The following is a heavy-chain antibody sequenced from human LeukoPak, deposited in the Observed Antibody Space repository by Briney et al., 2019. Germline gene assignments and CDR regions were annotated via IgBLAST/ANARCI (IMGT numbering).Heavy chain of an antibody. Sequence: GGSLRLSCAASGFTFNIYWMHWVRQAPGKGLVWVSRINSDGSSTSYADSVKGRFTISRDNAKNTLYLQMNSVRAEDTAVYYCAREVVGHVDTAMVLDYWGQGTLVTVSS. V-gene: IGHV3-74*01. CDR3: AREVVGHVDTAMVLDY. CDR2: INSDGSST. D-gene: IGHD5-18*01. CDR1: GFTFNIYW. J-gene: IGHJ4*02.